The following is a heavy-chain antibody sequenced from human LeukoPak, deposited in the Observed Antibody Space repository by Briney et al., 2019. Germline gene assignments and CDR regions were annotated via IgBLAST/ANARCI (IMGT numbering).Heavy chain of an antibody. J-gene: IGHJ4*02. D-gene: IGHD5-24*01. V-gene: IGHV3-30*02. Sequence: GGSLRLSCAASGFTFSSYGMHWVRQAPGKGLEWVAFIRYDGSNKYYAGSVKGRFTISRDNSKNTLSLQMNSLRAEDTAVYYCAKDGGAVESSLWGQGTLVTVSS. CDR3: AKDGGAVESSL. CDR2: IRYDGSNK. CDR1: GFTFSSYG.